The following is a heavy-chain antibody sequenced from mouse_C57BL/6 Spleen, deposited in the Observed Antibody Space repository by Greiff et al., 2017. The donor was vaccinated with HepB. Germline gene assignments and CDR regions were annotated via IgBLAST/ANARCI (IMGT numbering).Heavy chain of an antibody. D-gene: IGHD1-1*01. CDR3: ARITTVVATPI. CDR1: GFTFSDYG. CDR2: ISSGSSTI. Sequence: EVQLVESGGGLVKPGGSLKLSCAASGFTFSDYGMHWVRQAPEKGLAWVAYISSGSSTIYYADTVKGRFTISRDNAKNNLFLQMTSLRSEDTAMYYCARITTVVATPIWGTGTTVTVSS. J-gene: IGHJ1*03. V-gene: IGHV5-17*01.